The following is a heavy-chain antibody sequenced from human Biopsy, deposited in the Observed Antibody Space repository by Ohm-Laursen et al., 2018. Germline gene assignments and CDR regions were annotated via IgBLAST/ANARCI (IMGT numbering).Heavy chain of an antibody. J-gene: IGHJ4*02. Sequence: SDTLSLTCTVSRDSISNYYWTWIRKSPGKGLEWLAYISYTGGITSNPSLNGRATMSLDTSKNQFSLRLIYVTAADTAVYYCARMPHFDYWGQGILVTVSS. V-gene: IGHV4-59*07. D-gene: IGHD2-2*01. CDR3: ARMPHFDY. CDR2: ISYTGGI. CDR1: RDSISNYY.